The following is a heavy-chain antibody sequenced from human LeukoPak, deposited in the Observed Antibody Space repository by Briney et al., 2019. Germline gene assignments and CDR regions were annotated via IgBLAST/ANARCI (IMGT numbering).Heavy chain of an antibody. CDR3: ASLRKINYYYYYGMDV. J-gene: IGHJ6*02. Sequence: GRSLRLSCAASGFTFSSYAMPWVRQAPGKGLEWVAVISYDGSNKYYADSVKGRFTISRDNSKNTLYLQMNSLRAEDTAVYYCASLRKINYYYYYGMDVWGQGTTVTVSS. V-gene: IGHV3-30-3*01. CDR2: ISYDGSNK. CDR1: GFTFSSYA.